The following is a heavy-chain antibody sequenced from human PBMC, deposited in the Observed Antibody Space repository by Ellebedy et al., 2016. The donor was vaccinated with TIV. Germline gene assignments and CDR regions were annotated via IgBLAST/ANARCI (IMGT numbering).Heavy chain of an antibody. J-gene: IGHJ4*02. V-gene: IGHV3-7*01. Sequence: GGSLRLXXAASGFTFSSYSMTWVRQTPGKGLEWVANIKQDGSEHYYVDSVKGRFTISRDNAKNSLCLQMNSLRAEDTAVYYCARDKIVGASAFDYWGQGTLVTVSS. CDR3: ARDKIVGASAFDY. CDR2: IKQDGSEH. D-gene: IGHD1-26*01. CDR1: GFTFSSYS.